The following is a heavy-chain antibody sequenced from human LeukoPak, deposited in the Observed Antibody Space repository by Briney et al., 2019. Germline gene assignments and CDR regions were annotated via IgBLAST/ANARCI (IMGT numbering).Heavy chain of an antibody. D-gene: IGHD3-22*01. CDR3: ARVYYYDSSGYYSHYYYYYGMDV. CDR1: GYTFTSYD. CDR2: MNPNSGNT. J-gene: IGHJ6*02. Sequence: ASVKVSCKATGYTFTSYDINWVRQATGQGLEWMGWMNPNSGNTGYAQKFQGRVTMTRNTSISTAYMELSSLRSEDTAVYYCARVYYYDSSGYYSHYYYYYGMDVWGQGTTVTVSS. V-gene: IGHV1-8*01.